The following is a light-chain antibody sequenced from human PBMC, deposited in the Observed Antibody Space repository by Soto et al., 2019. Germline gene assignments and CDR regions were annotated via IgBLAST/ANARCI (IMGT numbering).Light chain of an antibody. CDR2: EGS. V-gene: IGLV2-23*01. CDR3: CSYAGSKGLV. CDR1: SSDVGSYNL. Sequence: QSALTQPASVSGSPGQSITISCTGTSSDVGSYNLVSWYQQHPGKAPKLMIYEGSKRPSGVSNRFSGSKSGNTASLTISGLQAEDDADYYRCSYAGSKGLVFGGGTKLTVL. J-gene: IGLJ2*01.